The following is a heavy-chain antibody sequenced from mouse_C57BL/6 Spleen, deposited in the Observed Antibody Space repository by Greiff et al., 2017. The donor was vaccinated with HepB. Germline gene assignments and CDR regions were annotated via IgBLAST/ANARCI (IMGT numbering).Heavy chain of an antibody. CDR3: ERLGGYDGGAWCAY. CDR1: GYTFTDYY. J-gene: IGHJ3*01. CDR2: INPNNGGT. Sequence: EVQLQQSGPELVKPGASVKISCKASGYTFTDYYMNWVKQSHGKSLEWIGDINPNNGGTSYNQKFTGKATLTVDKSSSTAYMELRSLTSEDSAVEYCERLGGYDGGAWCAYWGQGTLVTVSA. D-gene: IGHD2-2*01. V-gene: IGHV1-26*01.